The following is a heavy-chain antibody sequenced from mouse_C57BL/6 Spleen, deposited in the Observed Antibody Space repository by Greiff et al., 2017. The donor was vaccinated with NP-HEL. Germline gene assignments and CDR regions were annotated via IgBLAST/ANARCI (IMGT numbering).Heavy chain of an antibody. CDR3: ARGPLPYYFDY. Sequence: DVQLVESGGGLVKPGGSLKLSCAASGFTFSDYGMHWVRQAPEKGLEWVAYISSGSSTIYYADTVKGRFTISRDNAKNTLFLQMTSLRSEDTAMYYCARGPLPYYFDYWGQGTTLTVSS. J-gene: IGHJ2*01. CDR1: GFTFSDYG. V-gene: IGHV5-17*01. CDR2: ISSGSSTI. D-gene: IGHD1-1*01.